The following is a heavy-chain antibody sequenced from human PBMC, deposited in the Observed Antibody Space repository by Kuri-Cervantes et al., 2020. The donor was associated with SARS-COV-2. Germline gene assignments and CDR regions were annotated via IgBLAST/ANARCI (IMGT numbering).Heavy chain of an antibody. D-gene: IGHD6-6*01. V-gene: IGHV1-69*10. Sequence: SVKVSCKASGGTFSSYAISWVRQAPGQGLEWMGGIIPIFGIANYAQKFQGRVTMTRDTSISTAYMELSRLRSDDTAVYYCARAAGYSSSFAFDIWGQGTMVTVSS. CDR2: IIPIFGIA. J-gene: IGHJ3*02. CDR1: GGTFSSYA. CDR3: ARAAGYSSSFAFDI.